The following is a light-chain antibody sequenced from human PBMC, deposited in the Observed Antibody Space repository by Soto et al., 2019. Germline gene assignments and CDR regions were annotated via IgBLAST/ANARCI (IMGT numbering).Light chain of an antibody. V-gene: IGKV3-20*01. Sequence: EIVLTQSPGTLSLSPGERATLSCRAGQSVSSSYLAWYQQKPGQAPRLLIYGASSRATGIPDRFSGSGSGTDFTLTISRLEPEDFAVYYCQQYGSSPPLSFGGGTKVDIK. J-gene: IGKJ4*01. CDR3: QQYGSSPPLS. CDR2: GAS. CDR1: QSVSSSY.